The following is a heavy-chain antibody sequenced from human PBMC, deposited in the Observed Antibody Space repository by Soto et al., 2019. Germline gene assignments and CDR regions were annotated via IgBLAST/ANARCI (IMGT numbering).Heavy chain of an antibody. CDR2: ISNDGSKK. J-gene: IGHJ4*02. V-gene: IGHV3-30*03. Sequence: QVQVVESGGGVVQPGTSLRLSCAASGFAFTNYGIHWVRQAPGKGLEWVAHISNDGSKKFYGDSVKGRFTISRDNSENTGYLQMTSMRPDDTAVFYCARDVAMPTGLGLGYWGQGTLVTVSS. D-gene: IGHD6-19*01. CDR3: ARDVAMPTGLGLGY. CDR1: GFAFTNYG.